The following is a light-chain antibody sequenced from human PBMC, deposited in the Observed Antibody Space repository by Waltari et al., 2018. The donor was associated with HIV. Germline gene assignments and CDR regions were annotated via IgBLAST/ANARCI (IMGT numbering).Light chain of an antibody. CDR2: DVN. J-gene: IGLJ1*01. V-gene: IGLV2-11*01. CDR1: SRDICGYQY. CDR3: CSYAGSNTFYV. Sequence: QSALTQPRSVSGSPGQTVTISCRGTSRDICGYQYVSWYQHHPAEAPRLMIYDVNKRPSGVPDRFSGSKSGNTASLTISGLQAEDEADYYCCSYAGSNTFYVFGTGTEVTVL.